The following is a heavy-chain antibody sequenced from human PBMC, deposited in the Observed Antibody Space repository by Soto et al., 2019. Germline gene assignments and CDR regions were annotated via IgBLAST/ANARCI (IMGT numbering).Heavy chain of an antibody. D-gene: IGHD3-16*01. CDR2: IWYDGSKK. J-gene: IGHJ4*02. Sequence: QVQLVAAGGGVVQPGRSLRLSCAASGFTFSRSGMHWVRQAPGKGLEWVAVIWYDGSKKYYVDSVKGRFTVSRDNSKNTLYLEMSSQRAEETAVYYCAIDGGFAYWGQGTLVIVSS. V-gene: IGHV3-33*01. CDR1: GFTFSRSG. CDR3: AIDGGFAY.